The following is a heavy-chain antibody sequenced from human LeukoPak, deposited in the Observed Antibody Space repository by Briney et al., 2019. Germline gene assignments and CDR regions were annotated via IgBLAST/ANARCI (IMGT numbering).Heavy chain of an antibody. D-gene: IGHD2-2*02. CDR1: GGTFSSYA. V-gene: IGHV1-69*04. CDR3: ARDSSYCSSTSGNRAFDY. CDR2: IIPILGIA. Sequence: SVKVSCKASGGTFSSYAISWVRQAPGQGLEWMGRIIPILGIANYAQKFQGRVTITADKSTSTAYMELSSLRSEDTAVYYCARDSSYCSSTSGNRAFDYWGQGTLVTVSS. J-gene: IGHJ4*02.